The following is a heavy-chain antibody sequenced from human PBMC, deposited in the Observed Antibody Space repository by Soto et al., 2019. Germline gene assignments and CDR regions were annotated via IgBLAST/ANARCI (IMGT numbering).Heavy chain of an antibody. CDR1: GFTFNDYA. Sequence: GGSLRLSCTTSGFTFNDYAMSWSRQAPGKGLEWVGFIRTKAYGGTTEYAASVKGRFTISRDDSKTIAYLQMNSLKTEDTAVYYCTRETSSGYDYWGQGTQVTVSS. D-gene: IGHD5-12*01. CDR2: IRTKAYGGTT. CDR3: TRETSSGYDY. J-gene: IGHJ4*02. V-gene: IGHV3-49*03.